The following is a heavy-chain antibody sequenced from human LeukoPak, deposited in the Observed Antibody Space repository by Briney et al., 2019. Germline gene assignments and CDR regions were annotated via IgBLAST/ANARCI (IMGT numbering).Heavy chain of an antibody. CDR2: ISYDGSNK. CDR1: GFTFSSYG. CDR3: AKDGAYDSSGYYYGTDY. J-gene: IGHJ4*02. V-gene: IGHV3-30*18. D-gene: IGHD3-22*01. Sequence: QPGRSLRLSCAPSGFTFSSYGMLWLPQAPGKGLEGVAVISYDGSNKYYADSVKGRFTISRDNSKNALYLQMNSLRAEDTAVYYCAKDGAYDSSGYYYGTDYWGQGTLVTVS.